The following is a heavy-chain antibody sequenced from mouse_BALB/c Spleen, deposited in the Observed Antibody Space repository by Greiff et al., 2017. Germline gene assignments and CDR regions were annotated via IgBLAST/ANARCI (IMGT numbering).Heavy chain of an antibody. V-gene: IGHV1-69*01. D-gene: IGHD2-3*01. CDR1: GYTFTDYW. Sequence: QVQLQQPGAELVMPGASVKMSCKASGYTFTDYWMHWVKQRPGQGLEWIGAIDTSDSYTSYNQKFKGKATLTVDESSSTAYMQLSSLTSEDSAVYYCARSPDGYYVGDYWGQGTTLTVSS. CDR3: ARSPDGYYVGDY. J-gene: IGHJ2*01. CDR2: IDTSDSYT.